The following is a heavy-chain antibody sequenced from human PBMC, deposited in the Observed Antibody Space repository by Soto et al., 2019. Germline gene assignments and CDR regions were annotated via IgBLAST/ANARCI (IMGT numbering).Heavy chain of an antibody. D-gene: IGHD1-7*01. CDR3: AREKLGYYGMDV. CDR2: IGTAGDT. J-gene: IGHJ6*02. Sequence: GGSLRLSCAASGFTFSSYDIHWVRQATGKGLEWVSAIGTAGDTYYPGSVKGRFTISRENAKNSLYLQMNSLRAGDTAVYYCAREKLGYYGMDVWGQGTTVTVSS. CDR1: GFTFSSYD. V-gene: IGHV3-13*01.